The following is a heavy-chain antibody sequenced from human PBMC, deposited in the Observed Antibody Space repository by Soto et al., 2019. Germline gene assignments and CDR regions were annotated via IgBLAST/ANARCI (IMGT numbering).Heavy chain of an antibody. CDR2: IIPIFGTA. Sequence: ASVKVSCKASGGTXSSYAISWVRQAPGQGLEWMGGIIPIFGTANYAQKFQGRVTITADESTSTAYMELSSLRSEDTAVYYCARGPPLDHTFDYWGQGTLVTVSS. D-gene: IGHD3-3*01. J-gene: IGHJ4*02. CDR1: GGTXSSYA. CDR3: ARGPPLDHTFDY. V-gene: IGHV1-69*13.